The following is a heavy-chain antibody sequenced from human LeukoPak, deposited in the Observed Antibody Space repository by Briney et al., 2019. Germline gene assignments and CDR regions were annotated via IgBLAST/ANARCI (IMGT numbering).Heavy chain of an antibody. Sequence: GGSLRLSCAASGFTFSSYAMSWVRQAPGKGLEWVSAISGSGGSTYYADSVKGRFTISRDNPKNTLYLQMNSLRAEDTAVYYCAKDGAGRWLQPLYYYYMDVWGKGTTVTVSS. V-gene: IGHV3-23*01. CDR2: ISGSGGST. D-gene: IGHD5-24*01. CDR3: AKDGAGRWLQPLYYYYMDV. CDR1: GFTFSSYA. J-gene: IGHJ6*03.